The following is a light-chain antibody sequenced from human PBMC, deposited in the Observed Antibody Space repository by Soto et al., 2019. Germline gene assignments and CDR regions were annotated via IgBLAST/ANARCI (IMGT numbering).Light chain of an antibody. Sequence: LVLTQSPGTLSLSPGERATLSCRASQSVTSSYLAWYQQKPGQPPRLLIYGASTRVTGIPDRFSGSGYGTDFSLTINRVEPEDFAVYYCQQYGGSPLFTFGQGSKLEIK. V-gene: IGKV3-20*01. CDR1: QSVTSSY. CDR2: GAS. J-gene: IGKJ2*01. CDR3: QQYGGSPLFT.